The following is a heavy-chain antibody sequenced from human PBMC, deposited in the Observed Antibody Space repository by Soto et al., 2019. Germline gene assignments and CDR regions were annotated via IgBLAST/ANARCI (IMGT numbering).Heavy chain of an antibody. CDR3: ARGPVPPHTAMVIYYYYGMDV. CDR1: GYTFTSYG. Sequence: ASVKVSCKASGYTFTSYGISWVRQAPGQGLEWMGWISAYNGNTNYAQKLQGRVTMTTDTSTSTAYMELRSLRSDDTAVYYCARGPVPPHTAMVIYYYYGMDVWGQGTTVTVSS. J-gene: IGHJ6*02. D-gene: IGHD5-18*01. V-gene: IGHV1-18*01. CDR2: ISAYNGNT.